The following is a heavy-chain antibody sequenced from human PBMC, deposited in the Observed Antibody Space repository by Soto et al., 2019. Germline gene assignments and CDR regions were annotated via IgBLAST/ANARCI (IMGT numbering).Heavy chain of an antibody. CDR1: GFSLSSSGVG. D-gene: IGHD3-16*01. CDR3: VPLPTGGRFDS. V-gene: IGHV2-5*02. J-gene: IGHJ4*02. CDR2: IYWDDDK. Sequence: QITLKESGPSLVKPTETLTLTCTFSGFSLSSSGVGVAWIRQPPGKPLEWVALIYWDDDKYTSPSLKSRLTITKDSSKNQVVLLMTSMDPVDTATYFFVPLPTGGRFDSWGQGALVTVSS.